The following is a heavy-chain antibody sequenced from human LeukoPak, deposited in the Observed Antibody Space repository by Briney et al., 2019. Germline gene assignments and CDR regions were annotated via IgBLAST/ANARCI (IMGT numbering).Heavy chain of an antibody. CDR3: AGGEVGATRDYYYMDV. CDR1: GGTFSSYA. J-gene: IGHJ6*03. Sequence: RASVKVSCKASGGTFSSYAISWVRQAPGQGLEWMGGLIPIFGTANYAQKFQGRVTITTDESTSTAYMELISLRSEDTAVYDCAGGEVGATRDYYYMDVWGKGTTVTVSS. CDR2: LIPIFGTA. V-gene: IGHV1-69*05. D-gene: IGHD1-26*01.